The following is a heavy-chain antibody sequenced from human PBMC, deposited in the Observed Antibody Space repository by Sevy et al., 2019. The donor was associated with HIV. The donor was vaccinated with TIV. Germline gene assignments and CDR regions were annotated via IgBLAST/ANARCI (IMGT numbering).Heavy chain of an antibody. V-gene: IGHV3-7*03. CDR2: IKQDGSEK. Sequence: GGSLRLSCAASVFTFSSYWMSWVRQAPGKGLEWVANIKQDGSEKYYVDSVKGRFTISRDNAKNSLYLQMNSLRAEDTAVYYCARGGRGVIIYHWGQGTLVTVSS. CDR3: ARGGRGVIIYH. J-gene: IGHJ5*02. CDR1: VFTFSSYW. D-gene: IGHD3-10*01.